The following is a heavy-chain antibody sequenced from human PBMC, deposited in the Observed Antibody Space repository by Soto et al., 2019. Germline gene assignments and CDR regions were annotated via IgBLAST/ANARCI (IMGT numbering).Heavy chain of an antibody. D-gene: IGHD3-3*01. CDR1: GYTFTSYW. V-gene: IGHV5-51*01. Sequence: PGESLKISCKGSGYTFTSYWIASVRQMPGKGLEGMGIVYPGDSDTRYSPSFQGQVTISADKSTSTAYLQWSSLEASDTAMYYCAIRGAFYDLWSGSNGGSDYWGPGTLVTVSS. CDR2: VYPGDSDT. CDR3: AIRGAFYDLWSGSNGGSDY. J-gene: IGHJ4*02.